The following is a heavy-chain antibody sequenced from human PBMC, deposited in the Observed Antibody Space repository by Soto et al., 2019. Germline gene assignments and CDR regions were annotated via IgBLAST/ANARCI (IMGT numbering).Heavy chain of an antibody. CDR3: ARHLGFGELLSFDY. CDR2: IYYSGST. J-gene: IGHJ4*02. D-gene: IGHD3-10*01. CDR1: GGSISSSSYY. Sequence: PSETLSLTCTVSGGSISSSSYYWGWIRQPPGKGLEWIGSIYYSGSTYYNPSLKSRVTMSVDTSKNQFSLKLSSVTAADTAVYYCARHLGFGELLSFDYWGQGTLVTVS. V-gene: IGHV4-39*01.